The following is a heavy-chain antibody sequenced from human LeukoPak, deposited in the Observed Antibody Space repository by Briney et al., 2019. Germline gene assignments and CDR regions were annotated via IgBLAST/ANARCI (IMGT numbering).Heavy chain of an antibody. CDR1: GFTFSSYW. CDR3: ARDPRGYGDYVGFDY. D-gene: IGHD4-17*01. Sequence: GGSLRLSCAASGFTFSSYWMHWVCQAPGKGLVWVSRINSDGSSTSYADSVKGRFTISRDNAKNTLYLQMNSLRAEDTAVYYCARDPRGYGDYVGFDYWGQGTLVTVSS. CDR2: INSDGSST. J-gene: IGHJ4*02. V-gene: IGHV3-74*01.